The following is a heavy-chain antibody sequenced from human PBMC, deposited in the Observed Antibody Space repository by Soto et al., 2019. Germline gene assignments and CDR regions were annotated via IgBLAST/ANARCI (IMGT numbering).Heavy chain of an antibody. V-gene: IGHV1-3*01. CDR2: INADNGNT. D-gene: IGHD2-21*01. J-gene: IGHJ4*02. Sequence: ASVKVSCKASGYTFTSYAMHWVRQAPGQRLEWMGWINADNGNTKYSQKLQGRVTMTTDTSTSTVYMELRSLRSDDTAVYYCARDQSYGGAFDYWGQGTLVTVSS. CDR3: ARDQSYGGAFDY. CDR1: GYTFTSYA.